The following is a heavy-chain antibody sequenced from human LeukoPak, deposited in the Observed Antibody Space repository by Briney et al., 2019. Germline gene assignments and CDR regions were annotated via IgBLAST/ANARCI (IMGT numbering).Heavy chain of an antibody. CDR2: IYHRGST. Sequence: SETLSLTCTVSGYSISNGYYWGWIRQPPGKGLEWVGSIYHRGSTYYNPSLTSRVTISLDRSKKKFSLKLTSVTAADTAVYFCARGAEYYAIWRGYAGYSDYWGQGISVTVSS. J-gene: IGHJ4*02. V-gene: IGHV4-38-2*02. D-gene: IGHD3-3*01. CDR1: GYSISNGYY. CDR3: ARGAEYYAIWRGYAGYSDY.